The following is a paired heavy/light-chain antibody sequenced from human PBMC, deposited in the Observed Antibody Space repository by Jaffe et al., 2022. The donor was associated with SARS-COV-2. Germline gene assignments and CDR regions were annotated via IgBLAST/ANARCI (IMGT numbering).Light chain of an antibody. CDR2: DAS. CDR3: QQYDNLPLT. J-gene: IGKJ4*01. CDR1: QSFSSSN. V-gene: IGKV3-20*01. Sequence: EIVLTQSPGTLSLSPGERVTLSCRASQSFSSSNLAWYQQKPGQAPRLLIYDASRRATGIPDRFSGSGSGTDFTLTITRLEPEDFAVYYCQQYDNLPLTFGGGTKVEIK.
Heavy chain of an antibody. CDR2: IDPRGVTT. D-gene: IGHD2-21*02. CDR1: GNTLRNYY. CDR3: ARGLQYCGGDCYYFDH. V-gene: IGHV1-46*01. J-gene: IGHJ4*02. Sequence: QVQLVQSGAEVKKPGASVKVSCKASGNTLRNYYIHWVRQAPGQGLEWMGIIDPRGVTTGYAQKFRGRVSMTRDTSTSTVYMELSSLRSEDTAVYYCARGLQYCGGDCYYFDHWGQGTLVTVSS.